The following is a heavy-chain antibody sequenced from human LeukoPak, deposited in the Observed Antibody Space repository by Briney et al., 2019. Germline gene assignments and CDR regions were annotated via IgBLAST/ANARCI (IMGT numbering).Heavy chain of an antibody. J-gene: IGHJ6*03. V-gene: IGHV3-74*01. CDR1: GFTFSSYW. CDR2: INSDGSST. CDR3: ARGVYDSSGYYYYYYMDV. D-gene: IGHD3-22*01. Sequence: GGSLTLSCAASGFTFSSYWMHWVRHAPGKGLVWVSRINSDGSSTSYADSVKGRYTISRDNAKNTLYLQMHSLRAEDTAVYYCARGVYDSSGYYYYYYMDVWVKGTTVTVSS.